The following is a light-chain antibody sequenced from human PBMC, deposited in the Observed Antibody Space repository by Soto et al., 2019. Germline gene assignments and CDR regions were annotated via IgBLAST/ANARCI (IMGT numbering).Light chain of an antibody. CDR1: QSVSSSY. CDR3: QQYGRSPRT. V-gene: IGKV3-20*01. CDR2: GAS. Sequence: EIVLTQSPGTLSLSPGDRATISCRASQSVSSSYLAWYQQKPGQAPRLLIYGASSRATGIPDRFSGSGSGTDFTLTSSRLEPEDFAVYYCQQYGRSPRTFGQGTKVDIK. J-gene: IGKJ1*01.